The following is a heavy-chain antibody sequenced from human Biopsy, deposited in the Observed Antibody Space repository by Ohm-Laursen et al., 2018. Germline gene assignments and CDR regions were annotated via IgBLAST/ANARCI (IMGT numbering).Heavy chain of an antibody. J-gene: IGHJ4*02. D-gene: IGHD2-15*01. V-gene: IGHV3-23*01. CDR2: ITGSGRTT. Sequence: GSLRLSCAATGFTFSTYVMTWVRQAPGKGLEWVSGITGSGRTTYYADSVKGRFTISRDNSKNTLYLQMNSLTAEDTVVYYCAKTFHGSSFLYDYWGQGTLVTVSS. CDR1: GFTFSTYV. CDR3: AKTFHGSSFLYDY.